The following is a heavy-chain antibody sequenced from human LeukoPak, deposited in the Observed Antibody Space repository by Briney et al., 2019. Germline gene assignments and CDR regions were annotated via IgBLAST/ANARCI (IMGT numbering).Heavy chain of an antibody. CDR2: IIPILGIA. D-gene: IGHD3-10*01. CDR3: ARASQDYYGSGSYYRGGDAFDI. CDR1: GGTFSNYA. Sequence: ASVKVSCKASGGTFSNYAINWVRQAPGQGLEWMGRIIPILGIANYAQKFQGRVTITADKSTSTAYMELSSLGSEDTAVYYCARASQDYYGSGSYYRGGDAFDIWGQGTMVTVSS. J-gene: IGHJ3*02. V-gene: IGHV1-69*04.